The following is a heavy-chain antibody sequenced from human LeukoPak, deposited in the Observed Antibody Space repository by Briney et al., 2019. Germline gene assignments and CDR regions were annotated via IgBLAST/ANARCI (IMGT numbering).Heavy chain of an antibody. Sequence: SETLSLTCTVSGGSISSYYWSWIRQPPGKGLEWIGYIYYSGSTNYNPSLKSRVTISVDTSKNQFSLKLSSVTAEDTAVYYCARNAGYFDYWGQGTLVTVSS. CDR2: IYYSGST. CDR1: GGSISSYY. V-gene: IGHV4-59*01. CDR3: ARNAGYFDY. J-gene: IGHJ4*02.